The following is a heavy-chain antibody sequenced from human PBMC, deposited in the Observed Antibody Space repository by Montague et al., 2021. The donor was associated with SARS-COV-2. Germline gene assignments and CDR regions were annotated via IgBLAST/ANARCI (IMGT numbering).Heavy chain of an antibody. CDR1: GGSITGYY. D-gene: IGHD4-23*01. CDR2: IYDGGAV. J-gene: IGHJ3*02. CDR3: VRDHPYGGPRGAYDI. V-gene: IGHV4-59*01. Sequence: SETLSLTCTVSGGSITGYYWSWLRRSPGKGLEWIAYIYDGGAVNYNPSLGSRVTISTDTSKTQLSLKVNSVTAAATAVYYCVRDHPYGGPRGAYDIWGQGTVVTVSS.